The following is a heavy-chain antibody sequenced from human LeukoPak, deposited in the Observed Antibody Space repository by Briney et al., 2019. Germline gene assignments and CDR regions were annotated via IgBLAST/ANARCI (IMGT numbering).Heavy chain of an antibody. CDR3: ARDSEGFSWLGGYFDY. Sequence: PSETLSLTCAVSGGSISSSNWWSWVRQPPGKGLEWIGEIYHSGSTNYNPSLKSRVTISVDKSKNQFSLKLSSVTAADTAVYYCARDSEGFSWLGGYFDYWGQGTLVTVSS. V-gene: IGHV4-4*02. J-gene: IGHJ4*02. CDR1: GGSISSSNW. D-gene: IGHD3-10*01. CDR2: IYHSGST.